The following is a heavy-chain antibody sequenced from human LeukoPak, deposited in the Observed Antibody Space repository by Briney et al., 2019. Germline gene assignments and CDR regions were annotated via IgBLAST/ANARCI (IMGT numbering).Heavy chain of an antibody. D-gene: IGHD3-22*01. V-gene: IGHV3-72*01. CDR1: GSTFSDYY. J-gene: IGHJ4*02. Sequence: GGSLRLSCAASGSTFSDYYMDWVRQAPGKGLEWVGRSRNKADSYSTEYAAPVKGRFTISRDDSKNSMYLQMNSLKTEDTAVYFCARRGFADSRGYYPDFGQWGRGTLVTVSS. CDR3: ARRGFADSRGYYPDFGQ. CDR2: SRNKADSYST.